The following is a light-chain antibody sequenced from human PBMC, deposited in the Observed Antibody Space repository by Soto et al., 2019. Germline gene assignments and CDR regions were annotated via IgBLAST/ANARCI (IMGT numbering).Light chain of an antibody. CDR3: SSYSRSINYV. J-gene: IGLJ1*01. CDR2: EVN. Sequence: QSALTQPPSASGSPGQSVTISCTVTNNDIGGYTYVSWYQQLPGKAPKLMIYEVNKRPSGIPDRFSGSKSGNTASLTVSGLQPEDEAEYFFSSYSRSINYVFGTGTKVTVL. CDR1: NNDIGGYTY. V-gene: IGLV2-8*01.